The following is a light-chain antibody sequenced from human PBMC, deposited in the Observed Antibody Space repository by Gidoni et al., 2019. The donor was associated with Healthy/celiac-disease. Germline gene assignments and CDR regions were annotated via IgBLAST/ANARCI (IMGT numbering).Light chain of an antibody. J-gene: IGKJ1*01. CDR3: QQYGSSTWT. CDR2: GAS. Sequence: EIVFTHSPGTLSLSPGERATLSCRASQRVSSSYLAWYQQKPGQAPRLLIYGASSRATGIPDRFSGSGSGTDFTLTISRLEPEDFAVYYCQQYGSSTWTFGQGTKVEIK. CDR1: QRVSSSY. V-gene: IGKV3-20*01.